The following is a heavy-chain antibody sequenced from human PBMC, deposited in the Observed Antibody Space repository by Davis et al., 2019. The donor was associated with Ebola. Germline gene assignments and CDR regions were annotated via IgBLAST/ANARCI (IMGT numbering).Heavy chain of an antibody. CDR1: GFTFTNAW. J-gene: IGHJ6*02. CDR2: IKEDGSEK. V-gene: IGHV3-7*03. Sequence: PGGSLRLSCAGSGFTFTNAWMSWVRQAPGKGLEWVAKIKEDGSEKLEVDSVKGRFTISRDNAKDSLYLQMNSLRAEDTAVYYCARGSRNMDVWGQGTTVTVSS. CDR3: ARGSRNMDV.